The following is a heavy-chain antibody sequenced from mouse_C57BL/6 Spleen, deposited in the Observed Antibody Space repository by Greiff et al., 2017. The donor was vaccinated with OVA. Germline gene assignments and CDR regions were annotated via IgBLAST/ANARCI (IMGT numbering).Heavy chain of an antibody. CDR1: GFNIKDDY. Sequence: VQLQQSGAELVRPGASVKLSCTASGFNIKDDYMHWVKQRPEQGLEWIGWIDPENGDTEYASKFQGKATITADTSSNTAYLQLSSLTSEDTAVYYCTTGSFITTVRGPMDYWGQGTSVTVSS. V-gene: IGHV14-4*01. CDR2: IDPENGDT. D-gene: IGHD1-1*01. CDR3: TTGSFITTVRGPMDY. J-gene: IGHJ4*01.